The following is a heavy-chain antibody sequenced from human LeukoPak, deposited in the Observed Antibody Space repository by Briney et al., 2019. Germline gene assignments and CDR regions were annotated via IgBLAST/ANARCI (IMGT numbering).Heavy chain of an antibody. D-gene: IGHD1-26*01. Sequence: ASVKVSRKASGYTFTSYYMHWVRQAPGQGLEWMGIINPSGGSTSYAQKFQGRVTMTRDTSTSTVYMELSSLRSEDTAVYYCARDKGGGSYYYYYYYGMDVWGQGTTVTVSS. CDR1: GYTFTSYY. J-gene: IGHJ6*02. CDR2: INPSGGST. CDR3: ARDKGGGSYYYYYYYGMDV. V-gene: IGHV1-46*01.